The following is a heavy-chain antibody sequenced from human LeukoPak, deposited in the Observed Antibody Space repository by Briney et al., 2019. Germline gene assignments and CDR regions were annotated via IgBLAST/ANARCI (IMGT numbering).Heavy chain of an antibody. CDR3: ARGWQGYYDSSGYYLLDY. Sequence: SETLSLTCAVYGGSFSGYYWSWIRQPPGKGLEWIGEINHSGSTNYNPSLTSRVTISVDTSKNQFSLQLSSMTAADTALYYCARGWQGYYDSSGYYLLDYWGQGTLVTVSS. J-gene: IGHJ4*02. CDR2: INHSGST. CDR1: GGSFSGYY. V-gene: IGHV4-34*01. D-gene: IGHD3-22*01.